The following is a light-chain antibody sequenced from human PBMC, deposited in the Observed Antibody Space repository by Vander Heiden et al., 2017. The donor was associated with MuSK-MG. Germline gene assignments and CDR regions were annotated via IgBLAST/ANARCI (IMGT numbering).Light chain of an antibody. CDR1: SSDVGGYKY. Sequence: QSALTQPASVSGSPGQSITIPCTGTSSDVGGYKYVSWYQQHPGKAPKLMIFDVSNRPSGVSNRFSGSKSGNMASLTISGLQVEDEADYYCSSYTSSNTYVFGTGTKVTV. J-gene: IGLJ1*01. CDR3: SSYTSSNTYV. V-gene: IGLV2-14*01. CDR2: DVS.